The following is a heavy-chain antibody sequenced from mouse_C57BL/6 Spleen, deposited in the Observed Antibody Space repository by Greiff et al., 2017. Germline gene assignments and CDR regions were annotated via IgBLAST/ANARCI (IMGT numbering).Heavy chain of an antibody. J-gene: IGHJ2*01. CDR3: ARSTARATDFDC. Sequence: QVQLQPPGAELVRPGTSVKLSCKASGYTFTSYWMHWVKQRPGQGLEWIGVIDPSDSYTNYNQKFKGKATLTVDNSSSTAYMQLSSLTSEDSAVYYCARSTARATDFDCWGHGTTLTVSS. V-gene: IGHV1-59*01. CDR1: GYTFTSYW. CDR2: IDPSDSYT. D-gene: IGHD3-1*01.